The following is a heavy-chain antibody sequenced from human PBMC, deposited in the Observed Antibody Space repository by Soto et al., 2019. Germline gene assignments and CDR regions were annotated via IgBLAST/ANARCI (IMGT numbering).Heavy chain of an antibody. CDR1: GFTFSSYS. CDR2: ISSSSSTI. CDR3: AREGVVYGMDV. J-gene: IGHJ6*02. V-gene: IGHV3-48*01. Sequence: PGGSLRLSCAASGFTFSSYSMNWFRQAPGKGLEWVSYISSSSSTIYYADSVKGRFTISRDNAKNSLYLQMNSLRAEDTAVYYCAREGVVYGMDVWGHGTTVTVSS. D-gene: IGHD2-2*01.